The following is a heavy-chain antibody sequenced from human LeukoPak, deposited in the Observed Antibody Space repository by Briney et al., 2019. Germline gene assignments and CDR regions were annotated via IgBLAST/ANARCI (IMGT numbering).Heavy chain of an antibody. CDR2: IYSGGST. D-gene: IGHD4-17*01. V-gene: IGHV3-53*01. CDR1: GFTVSSNY. Sequence: PGGSLRLSCAASGFTVSSNYMSWVRQAPGKGLEWVSVIYSGGSTYYADSVKGRFTIPRDNSKNTLYLQMNSLRAEDTAVYYCARSYGDYAGINWFDPWGQGTLVTVSS. J-gene: IGHJ5*02. CDR3: ARSYGDYAGINWFDP.